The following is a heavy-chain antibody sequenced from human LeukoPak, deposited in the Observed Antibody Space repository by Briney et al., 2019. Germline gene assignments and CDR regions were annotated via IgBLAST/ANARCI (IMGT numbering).Heavy chain of an antibody. CDR3: ARGYSYGYYFDY. V-gene: IGHV3-7*04. CDR1: GFTFSSYW. D-gene: IGHD5-18*01. Sequence: GGSLRLSCAASGFTFSSYWMSWVRQAPGKGLEWVANIKRDGSEKYYVDSVKGRFTISRDNAKNSLYLQMNSLRAEDAAVYYCARGYSYGYYFDYWGQGTLVTVSS. J-gene: IGHJ4*02. CDR2: IKRDGSEK.